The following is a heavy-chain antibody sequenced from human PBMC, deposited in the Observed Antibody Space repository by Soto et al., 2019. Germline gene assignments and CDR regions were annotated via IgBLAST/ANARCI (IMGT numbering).Heavy chain of an antibody. D-gene: IGHD2-15*01. J-gene: IGHJ4*02. Sequence: SETLSLTCSVSGGSISGDYYWSWIRQSPEKGLEWIGYIYYSGSSYSNPALQSRLSMSLDTSKNQFSLKLRSVTAADTAVYYCARGGARWPDYFDSWGQGALVTVSS. CDR3: ARGGARWPDYFDS. CDR2: IYYSGSS. CDR1: GGSISGDYY. V-gene: IGHV4-30-4*08.